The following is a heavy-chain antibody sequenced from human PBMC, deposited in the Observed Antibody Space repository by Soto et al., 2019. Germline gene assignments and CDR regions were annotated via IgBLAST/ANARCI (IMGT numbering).Heavy chain of an antibody. V-gene: IGHV4-39*01. D-gene: IGHD1-26*01. J-gene: IGHJ5*02. CDR3: AKHSPHGRFS. CDR1: DDSISTSNYY. Sequence: PSETLSLTCSVSDDSISTSNYYWAWVRQPPEMGPEWIGSVDYAGRAYYNPSLKSRVTISADTSENHFSLHLSSMTAADTSMYYCAKHSPHGRFSWGQGTLVTVSS. CDR2: VDYAGRA.